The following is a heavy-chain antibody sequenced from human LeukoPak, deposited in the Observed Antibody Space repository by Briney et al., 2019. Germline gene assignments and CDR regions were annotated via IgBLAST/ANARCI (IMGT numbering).Heavy chain of an antibody. CDR1: GFTFSSYS. V-gene: IGHV3-48*01. Sequence: GGSLRLSCAASGFTFSSYSMNWVRQAPGKGLEWVSYISSSSSTIYYADSVKGRFTISRDNAKNSLYLRMNSLRAEDTAVYYCARQWRGGDYWGQGTLVTVSS. CDR3: ARQWRGGDY. J-gene: IGHJ4*02. CDR2: ISSSSSTI. D-gene: IGHD6-19*01.